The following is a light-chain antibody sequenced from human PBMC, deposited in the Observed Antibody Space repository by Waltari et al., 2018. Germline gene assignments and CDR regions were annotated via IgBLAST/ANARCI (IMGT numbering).Light chain of an antibody. V-gene: IGKV1-5*03. CDR2: RAS. CDR1: EDISSW. J-gene: IGKJ2*04. Sequence: DIQVTQSPSTLSASVGDTVTIPCRASEDISSWLAWYQQRPGKAPKLLIYRASILENGVPSSFSGSGSGTEFTLTITSLQPDDFATYYCQQYDTYSGSFGQGTALEIK. CDR3: QQYDTYSGS.